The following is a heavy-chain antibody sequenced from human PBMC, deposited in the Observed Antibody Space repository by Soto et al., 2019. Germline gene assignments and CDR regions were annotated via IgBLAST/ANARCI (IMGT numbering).Heavy chain of an antibody. Sequence: QVQLQESGPGLVKPSQTLSLTCTVSGGSISSGDYYWRWIRQPPGKGLEWIGYIYYSGSTYYNPSLKGRVTISVDTSKNQFSLKLSSVTAADTAVYYCAREKGIQPFDYWGQGTLVTVSS. V-gene: IGHV4-30-4*01. CDR3: AREKGIQPFDY. J-gene: IGHJ4*02. D-gene: IGHD5-18*01. CDR1: GGSISSGDYY. CDR2: IYYSGST.